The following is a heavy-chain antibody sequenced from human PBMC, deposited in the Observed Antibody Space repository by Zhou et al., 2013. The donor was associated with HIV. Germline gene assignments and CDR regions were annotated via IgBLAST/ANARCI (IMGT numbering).Heavy chain of an antibody. CDR1: GYTFTDYY. J-gene: IGHJ5*02. Sequence: QVQLVQSGAEVKKPGASVKVSCKTSGYTFTDYYMHWVRQAPGQGLEWMGWINPNSGGTNYAQKFQGRVTMTRDMSIKTAYMELSGLRSDDTAVYYCARDLGTVAGTYWFDPWGQGTLVSVSS. CDR2: INPNSGGT. V-gene: IGHV1-2*02. CDR3: ARDLGTVAGTYWFDP. D-gene: IGHD6-19*01.